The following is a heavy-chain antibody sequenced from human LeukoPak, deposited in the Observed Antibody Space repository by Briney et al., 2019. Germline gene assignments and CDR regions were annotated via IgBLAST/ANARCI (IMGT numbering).Heavy chain of an antibody. CDR3: ARGLFGDYSAFDY. CDR1: EFTFSNYW. J-gene: IGHJ4*02. Sequence: GGPLRLSCAASEFTFSNYWMSWVRQAPGKGLEWVANIKQDVSDIYYVDSVKGRFTISRDNAKNSLYLQMNSLRVEDTAVYYCARGLFGDYSAFDYWGQGTLVTVSS. CDR2: IKQDVSDI. D-gene: IGHD4-17*01. V-gene: IGHV3-7*01.